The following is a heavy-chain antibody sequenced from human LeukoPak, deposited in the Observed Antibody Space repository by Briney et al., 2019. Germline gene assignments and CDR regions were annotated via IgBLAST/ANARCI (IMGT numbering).Heavy chain of an antibody. CDR3: ARLSRLDQTQLSITMVRGTMEDDFDY. CDR1: GYTFTSYG. V-gene: IGHV1-18*01. J-gene: IGHJ4*02. Sequence: ASVKVSCKASGYTFTSYGISWVRRAPGQGLEWMGWTSAYNGNTNYAQKLQGRVTMTTDTSTSTAYMELSRLRSDDTAVYYCARLSRLDQTQLSITMVRGTMEDDFDYWGQGTLVTVSS. CDR2: TSAYNGNT. D-gene: IGHD3-10*01.